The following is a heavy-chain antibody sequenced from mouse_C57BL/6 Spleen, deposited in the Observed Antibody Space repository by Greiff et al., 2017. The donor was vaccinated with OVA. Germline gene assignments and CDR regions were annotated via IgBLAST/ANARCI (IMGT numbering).Heavy chain of an antibody. Sequence: EVKLMESGGGLVKPGGSLKLSCAASGFTFSDYGMHWVRQAPEKGLEWVAYISSGSSTTYYAATVQGRFTISRDTAYNTPFLQMTSLRSEDTSMYNDTSEDGSYEGQYFEDWGKGTTVTVSS. D-gene: IGHD1-1*02. CDR3: TSEDGSYEGQYFED. V-gene: IGHV5-17*01. CDR2: ISSGSSTT. CDR1: GFTFSDYG. J-gene: IGHJ1*03.